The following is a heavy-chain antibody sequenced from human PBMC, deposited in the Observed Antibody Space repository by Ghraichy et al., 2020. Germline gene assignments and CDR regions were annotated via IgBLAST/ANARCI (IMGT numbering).Heavy chain of an antibody. D-gene: IGHD3-16*02. CDR2: ISSGSSTI. Sequence: ETLSLTCAASGFTFSSYSMNWVRQAPGKGLEWVSCISSGSSTIYYADSVKGRFTISRDNAKNSLFLQMNSLRDEDTAVYYCARGGFGGVIVDYWGQGTLVTVSS. CDR3: ARGGFGGVIVDY. J-gene: IGHJ4*02. CDR1: GFTFSSYS. V-gene: IGHV3-48*02.